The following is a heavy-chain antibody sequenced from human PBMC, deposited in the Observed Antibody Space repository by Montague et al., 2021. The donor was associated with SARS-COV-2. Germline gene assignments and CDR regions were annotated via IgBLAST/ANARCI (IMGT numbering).Heavy chain of an antibody. Sequence: TLSLTCTVSGGSISSGSYYWSWIRQPAGKGLEWIGRLYTSGSTNYNPSLKSRVTISVGTSKNQFSLKLTSVTAADTAVYYCARVGVGTMVRGVIPAYYYYGMDVWGQGTTVTVSS. CDR3: ARVGVGTMVRGVIPAYYYYGMDV. CDR1: GGSISSGSYY. V-gene: IGHV4-61*02. J-gene: IGHJ6*02. CDR2: LYTSGST. D-gene: IGHD3-10*01.